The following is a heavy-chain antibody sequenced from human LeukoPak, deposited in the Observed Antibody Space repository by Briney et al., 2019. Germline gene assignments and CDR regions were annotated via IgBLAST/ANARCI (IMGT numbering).Heavy chain of an antibody. CDR3: ATDPLGYCTGGSCYRGYFQY. CDR1: GFTFTSYG. D-gene: IGHD2-15*01. CDR2: IWFDESYK. Sequence: GGSLRLSCVASGFTFTSYGMHWVRQAPRKGLEWVAFIWFDESYKSYTDSVKGRFTISRDSSKNTLYLQMNSLRTEDTAVYYCATDPLGYCTGGSCYRGYFQYWGQGTLVTVSS. J-gene: IGHJ1*01. V-gene: IGHV3-30*02.